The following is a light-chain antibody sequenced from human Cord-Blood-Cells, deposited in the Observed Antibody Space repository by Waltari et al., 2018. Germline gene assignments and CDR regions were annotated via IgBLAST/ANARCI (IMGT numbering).Light chain of an antibody. J-gene: IGLJ3*02. CDR2: SKSDSDK. Sequence: QAVLTQPASLSASPGASASLTCTFRSGINVGTYRIYWYQQKPGSPPQYLLRSKSDSDKQQGSGVPSRFSGSKDASANAGILLISGLQSEDEADYYCMIWHSSAWVFGGGTKLTVL. CDR1: SGINVGTYR. V-gene: IGLV5-45*01. CDR3: MIWHSSAWV.